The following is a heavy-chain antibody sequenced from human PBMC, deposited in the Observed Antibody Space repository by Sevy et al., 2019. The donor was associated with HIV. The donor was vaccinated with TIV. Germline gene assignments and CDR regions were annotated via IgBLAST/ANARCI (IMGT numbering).Heavy chain of an antibody. J-gene: IGHJ6*02. CDR1: GFTFSSYG. Sequence: GGCLRLSCAASGFTFSSYGMHWVRQAPGKGLEWVAFIRYDGSNKYYADTVKGRFTISRDNSKNTLYLQMNSLRAEDTAVYYCAKDLDLYSSSTDYYYYGMDVWGQGTTVTVSS. CDR3: AKDLDLYSSSTDYYYYGMDV. V-gene: IGHV3-30*02. D-gene: IGHD6-6*01. CDR2: IRYDGSNK.